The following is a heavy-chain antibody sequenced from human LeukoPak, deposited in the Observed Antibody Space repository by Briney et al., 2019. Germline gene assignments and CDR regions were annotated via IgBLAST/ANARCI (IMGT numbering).Heavy chain of an antibody. J-gene: IGHJ4*02. CDR2: ITSSSDSI. Sequence: GGSLRLSCATSGFTFSAYSMIWVRQTPGKGLECLSYITSSSDSIHYADSVRGRFTVSRDNAKNSLYLQMNSLRDEDTAVYYCARLAVAGNYFDYWGQGTLVTVSS. V-gene: IGHV3-48*02. D-gene: IGHD6-19*01. CDR1: GFTFSAYS. CDR3: ARLAVAGNYFDY.